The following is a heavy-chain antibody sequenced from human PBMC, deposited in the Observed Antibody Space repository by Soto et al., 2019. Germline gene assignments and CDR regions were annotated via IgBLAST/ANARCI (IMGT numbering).Heavy chain of an antibody. J-gene: IGHJ4*02. V-gene: IGHV1-46*01. Sequence: KVSCKASGYTFTSYYMHWVRQAPGQGLEWMGIINPSGGSTSYAQKFQGRVTMTRDTSTSTVYMELSSLRSEDTAVYYCALGITMVRGVITKVDYFDYWGQGTLVTVSS. CDR1: GYTFTSYY. CDR2: INPSGGST. CDR3: ALGITMVRGVITKVDYFDY. D-gene: IGHD3-10*01.